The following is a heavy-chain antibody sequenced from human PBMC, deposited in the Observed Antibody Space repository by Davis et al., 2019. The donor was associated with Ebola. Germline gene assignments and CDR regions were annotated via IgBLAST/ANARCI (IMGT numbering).Heavy chain of an antibody. J-gene: IGHJ6*02. Sequence: PGGSLRLSCAASGFTFSSYSMNWVRQAPGKGLEWVSAISGSGGSTYYADSVKGRFTISRDNSKNTLYLQMNSLRAEDTAVYYCAKDPRQLGVVVPAATTYYYYGMDVWGQGTTVTVSS. V-gene: IGHV3-23*01. CDR1: GFTFSSYS. D-gene: IGHD2-2*01. CDR2: ISGSGGST. CDR3: AKDPRQLGVVVPAATTYYYYGMDV.